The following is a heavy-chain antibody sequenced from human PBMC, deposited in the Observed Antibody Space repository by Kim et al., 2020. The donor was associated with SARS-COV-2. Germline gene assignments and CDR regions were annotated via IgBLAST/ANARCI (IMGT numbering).Heavy chain of an antibody. J-gene: IGHJ4*02. CDR1: GGSISSSSYY. CDR2: IYYSGST. Sequence: SETLSLTCTVSGGSISSSSYYWGWIRQPPGKGLEWIGSIYYSGSTYSNPSLKSRVTISVDTSKNQFSLKLSSVTAADTAVYYCVGSLRTRDWGQGTLVTVSS. V-gene: IGHV4-39*01. CDR3: VGSLRTRD. D-gene: IGHD1-26*01.